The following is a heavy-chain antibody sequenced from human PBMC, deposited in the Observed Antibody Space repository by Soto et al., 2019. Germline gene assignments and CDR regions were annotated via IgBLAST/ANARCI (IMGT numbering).Heavy chain of an antibody. CDR3: ATQPTTVTTMDEWYYYGMDV. D-gene: IGHD4-17*01. V-gene: IGHV1-3*01. CDR1: GYTFTSYA. J-gene: IGHJ6*02. Sequence: ASVKVSCKASGYTFTSYAMHWVRQAPGQRLEWMGWINAGNGNTKYSQKFQGRVTITRDTSASTAYMELSSLRSEDTAVYYCATQPTTVTTMDEWYYYGMDVWGQGTTVTVSS. CDR2: INAGNGNT.